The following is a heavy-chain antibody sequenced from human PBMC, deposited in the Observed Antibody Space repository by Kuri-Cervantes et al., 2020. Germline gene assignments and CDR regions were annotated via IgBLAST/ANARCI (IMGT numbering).Heavy chain of an antibody. CDR3: ARHYPGDKDAFDI. Sequence: ASVKVSCKASGYTFTSLCIRWVLQAPGQGLEWVGWISAYNGNTNYAQKLQGRVTMTTDTSTSTAYLELRSLRSADTAVYFCARHYPGDKDAFDIWGQGTMVTVSS. V-gene: IGHV1-18*01. CDR2: ISAYNGNT. D-gene: IGHD2-21*01. J-gene: IGHJ3*02. CDR1: GYTFTSLC.